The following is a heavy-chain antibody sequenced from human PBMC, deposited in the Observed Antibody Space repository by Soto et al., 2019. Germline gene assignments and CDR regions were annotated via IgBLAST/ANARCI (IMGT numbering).Heavy chain of an antibody. CDR3: AREGSSSVFDY. Sequence: QVQLVQSGAEVKKPGSSVKVSCKASGGTFSSYTISWVRQAPGQGLEWMGRIIPILGIANYAQKFQGRVTITADNTTSTAYMELSSLRSEDTAVYYCAREGSSSVFDYWGQGTLVTVSS. CDR2: IIPILGIA. CDR1: GGTFSSYT. D-gene: IGHD6-6*01. V-gene: IGHV1-69*08. J-gene: IGHJ4*02.